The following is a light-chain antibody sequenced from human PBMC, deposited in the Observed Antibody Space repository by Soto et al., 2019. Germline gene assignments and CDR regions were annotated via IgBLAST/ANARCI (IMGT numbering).Light chain of an antibody. CDR2: ATY. J-gene: IGKJ3*01. CDR3: KQSSSFPLT. Sequence: DIQMTQSPSSVSASVGDRVTITCRASQGISNWLAWYQQKPGKAPKLLIYATYNLQSGVQSRFSGSGSGTDFTLTIRSLQPEDFAAYYCKQSSSFPLTFGPGTKVDIK. CDR1: QGISNW. V-gene: IGKV1-12*01.